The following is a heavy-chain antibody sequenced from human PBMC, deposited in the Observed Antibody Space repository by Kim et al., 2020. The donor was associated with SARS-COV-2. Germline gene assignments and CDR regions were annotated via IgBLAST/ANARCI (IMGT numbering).Heavy chain of an antibody. CDR3: AREVGSMVRGVIIDPRQFDP. Sequence: SETLSLTCTVSDYSISSGYYWGWIRQPPGKGLEWIGSIYRTGSTYYNPSLKSRVTISVDSSKNQFSLKLSSVTAADTAVYYCAREVGSMVRGVIIDPRQFDPWGQGTLVTVSS. CDR2: IYRTGST. V-gene: IGHV4-38-2*02. CDR1: DYSISSGYY. D-gene: IGHD3-10*01. J-gene: IGHJ5*02.